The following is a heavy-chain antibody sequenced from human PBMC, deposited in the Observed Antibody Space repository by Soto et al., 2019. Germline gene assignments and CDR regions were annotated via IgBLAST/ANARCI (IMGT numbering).Heavy chain of an antibody. V-gene: IGHV6-1*01. CDR2: TYYRSKWYN. Sequence: PSRGLEWLGRTYYRSKWYNDYAVSVKSRITINPDTSKNQFSLQLNSVTPEDTAVYYCATASSRKYNSSGSSFDYWGQGTLVTVSS. J-gene: IGHJ4*02. D-gene: IGHD6-19*01. CDR3: ATASSRKYNSSGSSFDY.